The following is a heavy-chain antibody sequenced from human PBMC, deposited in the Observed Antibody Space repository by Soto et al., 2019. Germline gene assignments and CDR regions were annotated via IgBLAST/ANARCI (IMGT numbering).Heavy chain of an antibody. V-gene: IGHV4-59*01. D-gene: IGHD3-9*01. J-gene: IGHJ6*03. Sequence: SETLSLTCTVSGGSISSYYWSWIRQPPGKGLEWIGYIYYSGSTNYNPSLKSRVTISVDTSKNQFSLKLSSVTAADTAVYYCARGLGGYYDILTGYYSPSSYYYYXDVWGKGTTVTVSS. CDR3: ARGLGGYYDILTGYYSPSSYYYYXDV. CDR1: GGSISSYY. CDR2: IYYSGST.